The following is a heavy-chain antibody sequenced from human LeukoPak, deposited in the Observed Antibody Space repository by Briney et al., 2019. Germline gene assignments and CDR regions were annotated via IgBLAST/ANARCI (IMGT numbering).Heavy chain of an antibody. J-gene: IGHJ4*02. CDR3: ASDRVLGSGSLDN. CDR2: ISPDGSEK. D-gene: IGHD3-10*01. V-gene: IGHV3-7*01. CDR1: GFTFGNTW. Sequence: GGSLRLSCAASGFTFGNTWMGWVRQAPGKGLEWVANISPDGSEKAYVYSVKGRFTISRDNAQNTLYLQMNSLRADDTAVYYCASDRVLGSGSLDNWGQGVLVTVSS.